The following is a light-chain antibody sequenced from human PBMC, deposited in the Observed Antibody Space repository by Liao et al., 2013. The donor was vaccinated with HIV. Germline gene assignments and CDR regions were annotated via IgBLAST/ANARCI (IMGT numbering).Light chain of an antibody. CDR3: QAWDSSNMI. V-gene: IGLV3-25*02. CDR2: KDS. CDR1: ALPKQY. Sequence: SYELTQPPSVSVAPRQTARITCSGDALPKQYGYWYQQKPGQAPVLVIYKDSERPSGIPERFSGFNSRNTATLTISGTQTLDEADYYCQAWDSSNMIFGGGTKLTVL. J-gene: IGLJ2*01.